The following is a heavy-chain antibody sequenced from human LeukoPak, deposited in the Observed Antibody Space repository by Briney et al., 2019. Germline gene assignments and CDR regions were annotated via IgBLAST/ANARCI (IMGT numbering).Heavy chain of an antibody. D-gene: IGHD6-6*01. CDR1: GFTFSSYA. CDR2: INSDGSST. J-gene: IGHJ4*02. Sequence: PGRSLRLSCAASGFTFSSYAMHWVRQAPGKGLVWVSRINSDGSSTSYADSVKGRFTISRDNAKNTLYLQMNSLRAEDTAVYYCATGKYSSSSDRFDYWGQGTLVTVSS. CDR3: ATGKYSSSSDRFDY. V-gene: IGHV3-74*01.